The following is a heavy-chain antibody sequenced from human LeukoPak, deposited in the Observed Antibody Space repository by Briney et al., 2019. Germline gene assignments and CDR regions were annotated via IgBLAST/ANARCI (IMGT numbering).Heavy chain of an antibody. V-gene: IGHV1-18*04. CDR2: ISAYKGNT. D-gene: IGHD3-10*01. Sequence: GASVKVSCKASGYTFTGYYIHWVRQAPGQGLEWMGWISAYKGNTYYAQKLQGRVTMTTDTSTSTAYMELRSLRSDDTAIYYCARDLYYYGSGSYYDVFDVWGQGTMVTVSS. CDR1: GYTFTGYY. CDR3: ARDLYYYGSGSYYDVFDV. J-gene: IGHJ3*01.